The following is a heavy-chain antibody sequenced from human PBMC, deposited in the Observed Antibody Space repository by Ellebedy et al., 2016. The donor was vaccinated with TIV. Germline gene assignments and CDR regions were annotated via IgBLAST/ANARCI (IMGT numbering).Heavy chain of an antibody. CDR3: ARQAYYTDYAFDS. D-gene: IGHD4-11*01. CDR1: GHSITSSTYN. J-gene: IGHJ5*01. CDR2: VSYTGTA. Sequence: GSLRLXXTVSGHSITSSTYNWGWIRQPPGKGLEWIGTVSYTGTAYFSPSLKSRVSISVGESKIQFSLRLTSVTAADTAVYYCARQAYYTDYAFDSWGQGTLVTVSS. V-gene: IGHV4-39*01.